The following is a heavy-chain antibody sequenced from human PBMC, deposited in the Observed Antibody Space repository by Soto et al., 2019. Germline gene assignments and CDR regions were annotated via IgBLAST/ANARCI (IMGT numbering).Heavy chain of an antibody. V-gene: IGHV4-39*01. J-gene: IGHJ6*02. CDR1: GGCISSSSY. CDR3: TRSSRYGTDV. Sequence: QLQLQESGPGLVKPSETLSLTCTVSGGCISSSSYWGWIRQPPGKGLEWIGSIYSIGSTYYNPSLKSRVAISVDTSKNQFSLQLTSVTAADSGVYYCTRSSRYGTDVWGPGTTVTVSS. CDR2: IYSIGST. D-gene: IGHD6-13*01.